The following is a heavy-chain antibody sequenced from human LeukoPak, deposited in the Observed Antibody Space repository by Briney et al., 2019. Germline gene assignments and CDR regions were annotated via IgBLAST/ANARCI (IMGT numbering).Heavy chain of an antibody. D-gene: IGHD3-10*01. CDR2: IYYGGST. CDR3: AKTIRVRGDAYNWFDP. CDR1: GGSIISSSYY. Sequence: SETLSLTCTVSGGSIISSSYYWGWIRHPPGKGLEWIGNIYYGGSTNYNPSLKSGATMSVATSMNQFSLKLSSVTAADTAVYYCAKTIRVRGDAYNWFDPWGQGTLVTVSS. J-gene: IGHJ5*02. V-gene: IGHV4-39*01.